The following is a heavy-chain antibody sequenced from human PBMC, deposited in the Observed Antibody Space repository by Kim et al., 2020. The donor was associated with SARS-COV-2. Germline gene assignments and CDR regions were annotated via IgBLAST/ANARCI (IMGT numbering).Heavy chain of an antibody. D-gene: IGHD3-3*01. Sequence: ASVKVSCKASGYTFSDYYLHWVRQAPGQGPEWMGRMNPNKGATKYVEKFHGRVIMTRDTSISTAYMELNRLRSDDTAVYYCARDSKQVGLWSNMDNCYMDVWDKGTTVTVSS. CDR1: GYTFSDYY. CDR2: MNPNKGAT. V-gene: IGHV1-2*06. J-gene: IGHJ6*03. CDR3: ARDSKQVGLWSNMDNCYMDV.